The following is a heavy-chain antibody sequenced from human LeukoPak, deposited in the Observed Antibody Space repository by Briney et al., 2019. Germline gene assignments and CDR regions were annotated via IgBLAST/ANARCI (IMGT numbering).Heavy chain of an antibody. V-gene: IGHV3-30*18. D-gene: IGHD2-2*02. CDR3: AKEADQLLYVYLNGMDV. Sequence: GRSLRLSCAASGFTFSSYGMHWVRQAPGKGLEWVAVISYDGSNKYYADSVKGRFTISRDNSKNTLYLQMNSLRAEDTAVYYCAKEADQLLYVYLNGMDVWGQGTTVTVSS. J-gene: IGHJ6*02. CDR2: ISYDGSNK. CDR1: GFTFSSYG.